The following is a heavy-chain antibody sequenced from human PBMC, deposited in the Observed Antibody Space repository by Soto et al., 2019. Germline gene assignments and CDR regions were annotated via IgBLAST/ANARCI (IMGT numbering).Heavy chain of an antibody. Sequence: SETLSLTCTVSGGSISSYYWSWIRQPPGKGLEWIGYIYYSGSTYYNPSLKSRVTISVDTSKNQFSLKLSSVTAADTAVYYCARDPTYYYGSGSYSNKGAFDIWGQGTMVTVSS. D-gene: IGHD3-10*01. CDR2: IYYSGST. CDR1: GGSISSYY. CDR3: ARDPTYYYGSGSYSNKGAFDI. V-gene: IGHV4-59*12. J-gene: IGHJ3*02.